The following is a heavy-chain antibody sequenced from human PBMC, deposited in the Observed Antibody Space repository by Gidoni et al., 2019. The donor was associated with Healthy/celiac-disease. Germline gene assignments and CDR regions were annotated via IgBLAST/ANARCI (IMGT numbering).Heavy chain of an antibody. D-gene: IGHD1-26*01. J-gene: IGHJ4*02. Sequence: QVQLVESGGGVVQPGRSLRLSCAASGFTFSSYGMHWVRQAPGKGLEWVAVIWYDGSNKYYVDSVKGRFTISRDNSKNTLYLQMNSLRAEDTAVYYCARDDSVGATLRGSDYWGQGTLVTVSS. V-gene: IGHV3-33*01. CDR1: GFTFSSYG. CDR3: ARDDSVGATLRGSDY. CDR2: IWYDGSNK.